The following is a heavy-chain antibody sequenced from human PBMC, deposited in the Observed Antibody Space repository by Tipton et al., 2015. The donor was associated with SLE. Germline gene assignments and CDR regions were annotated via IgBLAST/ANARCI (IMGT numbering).Heavy chain of an antibody. CDR1: GGSITSTPYY. V-gene: IGHV4-61*05. CDR2: MYTSGST. Sequence: TLSLTCIVSGGSITSTPYYWGWIRQSPEKGLEWIGYMYTSGSTNYNPSLESRVTISIEASKNQLSLTLKYVTAADTAVYYCARGSVVADDYWGQGTLVTASS. D-gene: IGHD2-15*01. CDR3: ARGSVVADDY. J-gene: IGHJ4*02.